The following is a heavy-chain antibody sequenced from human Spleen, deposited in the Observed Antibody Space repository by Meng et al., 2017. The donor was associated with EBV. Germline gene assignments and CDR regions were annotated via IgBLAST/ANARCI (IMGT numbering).Heavy chain of an antibody. CDR1: GFAVGDNY. D-gene: IGHD1-1*01. J-gene: IGHJ5*02. CDR3: ARDSGYNTNRPGS. V-gene: IGHV3-53*01. Sequence: EGQLVEFGGDLIQPGGSLRLSCEASGFAVGDNYMSWVRQAPGKGLEWVSVIYSGGSAFYADSVKGRFIISRDISKNTLFLQMNSLRVEDTAVYYCARDSGYNTNRPGSWGQGTLVTVSS. CDR2: IYSGGSA.